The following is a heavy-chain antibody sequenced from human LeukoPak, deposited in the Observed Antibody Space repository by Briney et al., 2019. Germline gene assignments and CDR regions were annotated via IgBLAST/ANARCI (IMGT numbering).Heavy chain of an antibody. Sequence: PSETLSLTCTVSGGSISSSSYYWGWIRQPPGKGLEWIGSIIYRGSTYYNPSLKSRITISVDTSKNQFSLKLSSVTAADTAEYYCARIRERSIWGQGTMVTVSS. CDR2: IIYRGST. CDR1: GGSISSSSYY. D-gene: IGHD1-26*01. J-gene: IGHJ3*02. CDR3: ARIRERSI. V-gene: IGHV4-39*01.